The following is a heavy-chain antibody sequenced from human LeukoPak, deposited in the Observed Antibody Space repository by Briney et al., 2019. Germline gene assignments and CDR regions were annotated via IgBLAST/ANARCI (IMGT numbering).Heavy chain of an antibody. J-gene: IGHJ3*02. CDR1: GYTFTSYD. CDR2: MNPNSGNT. Sequence: ASVKVSCKASGYTFTSYDIKWVRQATGQGLEWMGWMNPNSGNTGYAQKFQGRVTMTRNTSISTAYMELSSLRSEDTAVYYCARALSGLDNDALDIWGQGTMVTVSS. D-gene: IGHD3-3*01. V-gene: IGHV1-8*01. CDR3: ARALSGLDNDALDI.